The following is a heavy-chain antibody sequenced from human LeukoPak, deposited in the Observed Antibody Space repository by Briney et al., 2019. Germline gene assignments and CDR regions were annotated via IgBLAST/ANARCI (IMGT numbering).Heavy chain of an antibody. CDR3: AKVATWTHFDY. CDR1: GFTFSNYG. Sequence: PGGSLRLSCAASGFTFSNYGMSWVRQAPGKGLEWVSALSGTSDSTYYADSVKGRFSISRDSSKNTLYLQISSLRVEDTAVYYCAKVATWTHFDYWGQGILVTVSS. J-gene: IGHJ4*02. V-gene: IGHV3-23*01. CDR2: LSGTSDST. D-gene: IGHD3/OR15-3a*01.